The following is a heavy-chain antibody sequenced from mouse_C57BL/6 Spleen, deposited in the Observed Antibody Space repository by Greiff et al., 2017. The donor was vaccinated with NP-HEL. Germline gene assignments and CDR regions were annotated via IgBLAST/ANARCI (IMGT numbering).Heavy chain of an antibody. V-gene: IGHV1-54*01. Sequence: VQLQQSGAELVRPGTSVKVSCKASGYAFTNYLIEWVKQRPGQGLEWIGVINPGSGGTNYNEKFKGKATLTADKSSSTAYMQLSSLTSEDSAVYFCAREEGYDYDDAMDYWGQGTSVTVSS. CDR1: GYAFTNYL. CDR2: INPGSGGT. CDR3: AREEGYDYDDAMDY. J-gene: IGHJ4*01. D-gene: IGHD2-4*01.